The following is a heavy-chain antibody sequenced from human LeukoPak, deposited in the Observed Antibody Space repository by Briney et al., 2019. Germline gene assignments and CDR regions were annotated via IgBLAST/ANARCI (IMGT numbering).Heavy chain of an antibody. J-gene: IGHJ3*02. V-gene: IGHV3-21*01. CDR1: GFTFSTYS. CDR2: ISSSSTYI. D-gene: IGHD2-21*02. CDR3: AREAFFAYCGGDRYSVGAFDI. Sequence: PGGSLRLSCAASGFTFSTYSMNWVRQAPGKGLEWVSSISSSSTYIYYADSVKGRFTISRDNAKNSLYLQMNSLRAEDTAVYYCAREAFFAYCGGDRYSVGAFDIWGQGTMVTVSS.